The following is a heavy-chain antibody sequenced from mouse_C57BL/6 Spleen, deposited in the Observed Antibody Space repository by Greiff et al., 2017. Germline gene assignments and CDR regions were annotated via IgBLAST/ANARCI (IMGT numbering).Heavy chain of an antibody. D-gene: IGHD2-10*02. J-gene: IGHJ2*01. CDR3: ARSRYGNYYFDY. CDR1: GYTFTSYW. V-gene: IGHV1-55*01. CDR2: IYPGSGST. Sequence: QVQLQQPGAELVKPGASVKMSCKASGYTFTSYWITWVKQRPGQGLEWIGDIYPGSGSTNYNEKFKSKATLTVDTSSSTAYMQLSSLTSEASAVYYCARSRYGNYYFDYWGQGTTLTVSS.